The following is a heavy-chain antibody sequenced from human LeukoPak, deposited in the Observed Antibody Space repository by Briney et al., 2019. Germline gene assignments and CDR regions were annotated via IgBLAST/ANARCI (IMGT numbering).Heavy chain of an antibody. CDR1: GYTFTSYG. J-gene: IGHJ5*02. Sequence: ASVKVSCKASGYTFTSYGISWVRQAPGQGLEWMGWISAYKSNTNYAQNLQGRVTMTTDTSTSTAYMELRSLRSDDTAVYYCARRYCSSTSCYNGRRWFDPWGQGTLVTVSS. CDR3: ARRYCSSTSCYNGRRWFDP. V-gene: IGHV1-18*01. D-gene: IGHD2-2*02. CDR2: ISAYKSNT.